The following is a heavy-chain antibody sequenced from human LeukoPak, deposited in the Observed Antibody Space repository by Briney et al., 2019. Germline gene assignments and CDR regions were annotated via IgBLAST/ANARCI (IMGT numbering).Heavy chain of an antibody. V-gene: IGHV4-31*03. D-gene: IGHD2-2*02. CDR1: GGSISSGGYY. J-gene: IGHJ6*03. Sequence: SETLSLTCTVSGGSISSGGYYWSWIRQHPGKGLEWIGYIYYSGSTYYNPSLKSRVTISVDTSKNQFSLKLSSVTAADTAVYYYARPHCSSTSCYRSYYYYYMDVWGKGTTVTVSS. CDR3: ARPHCSSTSCYRSYYYYYMDV. CDR2: IYYSGST.